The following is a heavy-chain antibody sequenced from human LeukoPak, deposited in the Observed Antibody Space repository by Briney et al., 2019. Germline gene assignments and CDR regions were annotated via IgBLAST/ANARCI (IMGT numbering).Heavy chain of an antibody. CDR1: GYTFSIHG. J-gene: IGHJ4*02. Sequence: GGSLRLSCATSGYTFSIHGLHWVRQAPGKGLECVASIRHDGGDKYYSESVKGRFTISKDNTKNRLFLYMNSLRPEDTAVYYCVRWSGTYPLYYLDYWGQGTLVTVSS. CDR2: IRHDGGDK. D-gene: IGHD1-26*01. CDR3: VRWSGTYPLYYLDY. V-gene: IGHV3-30*02.